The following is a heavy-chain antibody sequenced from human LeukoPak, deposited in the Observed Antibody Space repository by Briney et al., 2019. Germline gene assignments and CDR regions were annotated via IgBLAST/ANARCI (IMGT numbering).Heavy chain of an antibody. Sequence: ASVKVSCKASGYTFTSYGINWVRQAPGQGLEWMGWINVYNGNTNYAQKLQGRVTMTTDTSTSTAYMELRSLRSDDTAVYYCARAEDWDLWFGELNYDYWGQGTLVTVSS. D-gene: IGHD3-10*01. CDR2: INVYNGNT. CDR3: ARAEDWDLWFGELNYDY. V-gene: IGHV1-18*01. J-gene: IGHJ4*02. CDR1: GYTFTSYG.